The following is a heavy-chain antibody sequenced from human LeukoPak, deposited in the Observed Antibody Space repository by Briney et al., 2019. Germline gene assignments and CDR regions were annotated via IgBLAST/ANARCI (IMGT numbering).Heavy chain of an antibody. D-gene: IGHD6-6*01. V-gene: IGHV1-18*01. CDR1: GYTFTSSG. CDR2: INVNRGNT. J-gene: IGHJ4*02. Sequence: RASVKVSCKASGYTFTSSGFSWVRQAPGQGFEWMGWINVNRGNTNFAQKFQGRVTLTTDTSTSTVYMELRSLKSDDTAVYYCARDLPAGMAARPPYQLDYWGQGTRVTVSS. CDR3: ARDLPAGMAARPPYQLDY.